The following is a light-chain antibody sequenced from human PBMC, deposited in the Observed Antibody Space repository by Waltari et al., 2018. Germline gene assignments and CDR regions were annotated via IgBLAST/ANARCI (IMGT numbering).Light chain of an antibody. J-gene: IGKJ1*01. V-gene: IGKV1-5*03. CDR3: QQYNIYWT. Sequence: DIQMTQSPSTLSASVGDRVTITCRASQSISSWLAWYQQKPGKAHKLLIYKSSSLESGVPSRFSGSGSGTEFTLTISSLQPDDFATYYCQQYNIYWTFGQGTKVEIK. CDR1: QSISSW. CDR2: KSS.